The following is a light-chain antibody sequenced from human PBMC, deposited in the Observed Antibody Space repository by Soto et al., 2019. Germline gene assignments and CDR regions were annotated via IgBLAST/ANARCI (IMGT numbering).Light chain of an antibody. V-gene: IGKV3-11*01. CDR1: QSVGSN. CDR2: DTS. J-gene: IGKJ5*01. Sequence: EIVLTQSPATLSLSPGERATLSCRASQSVGSNLAWYQQKPGQAPRLLIYDTSNRATGIPARFSGSGSGTDFTLTISSLEPEDFAVYYCQRGDTFGQVTRLEIK. CDR3: QRGDT.